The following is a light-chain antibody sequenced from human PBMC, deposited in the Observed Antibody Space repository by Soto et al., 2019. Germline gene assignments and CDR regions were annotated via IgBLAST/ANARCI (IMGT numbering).Light chain of an antibody. Sequence: DIQMTQSPSSLSASVGDRVTITCRASQGISHYLAWYQQRPGQVPKLLIHDANILQSGVPSRFRGSGSGTDFTRTISSLQSEDVATYVCQKYNGAPRTFGQGTKV. J-gene: IGKJ1*01. CDR3: QKYNGAPRT. CDR2: DAN. V-gene: IGKV1-27*01. CDR1: QGISHY.